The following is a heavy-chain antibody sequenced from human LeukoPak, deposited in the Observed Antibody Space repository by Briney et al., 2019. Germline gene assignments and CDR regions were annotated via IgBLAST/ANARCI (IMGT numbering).Heavy chain of an antibody. CDR1: GFTVSSNY. J-gene: IGHJ4*02. CDR3: AKDRPTWPIDY. Sequence: GGSLGLSCAASGFTVSSNYMNWVRQAPGKGLEWVSVIYSGGSTYYADSVKGRFTISRDNSKNTLFLQMNSLRAEDTAVYYCAKDRPTWPIDYWGQGVLVTVSS. D-gene: IGHD5-12*01. CDR2: IYSGGST. V-gene: IGHV3-53*01.